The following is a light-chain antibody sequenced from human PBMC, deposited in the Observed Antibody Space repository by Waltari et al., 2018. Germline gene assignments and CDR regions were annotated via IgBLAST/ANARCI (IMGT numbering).Light chain of an antibody. CDR3: QAWDSSTAV. Sequence: YELTQPPSLTVSTEQTASITSSEDKCGDKYARWYQQKPGQSPVLVIYQDSKLPSGIPERFSGSNSGNTATLTISGTQAMDEADYYCQAWDSSTAVFGGGTKLTVL. CDR2: QDS. V-gene: IGLV3-1*01. CDR1: KCGDKY. J-gene: IGLJ2*01.